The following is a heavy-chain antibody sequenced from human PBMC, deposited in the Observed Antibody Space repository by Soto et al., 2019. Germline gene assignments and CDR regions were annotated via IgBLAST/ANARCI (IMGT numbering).Heavy chain of an antibody. CDR2: ISHDGSVT. V-gene: IGHV3-30*18. CDR3: AKDWGSSGWYNWFDP. Sequence: QVQKVESGGGVVQPGTSLRLSCATSGFTFSTSGMHWVRQAPGKGLEWVAMISHDGSVTYYTDSVQGRFTISKDTPKNTLYLQMNSLRDEDTAIYYCAKDWGSSGWYNWFDPWGQGTRVTVS. CDR1: GFTFSTSG. J-gene: IGHJ5*02. D-gene: IGHD6-13*01.